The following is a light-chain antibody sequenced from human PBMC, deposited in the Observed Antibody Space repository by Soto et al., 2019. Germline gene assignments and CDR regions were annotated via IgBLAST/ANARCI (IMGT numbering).Light chain of an antibody. Sequence: QMPQSHSSLFASVGACVPIPCPASQNISSYLNWYQQKPGKAPKILIYAASSLQSGVPSRFSGSGSGTDITLTISSLQPEDFATYYCQQSYSTPLTFGQGTKVDIK. J-gene: IGKJ1*01. V-gene: IGKV1-39*01. CDR3: QQSYSTPLT. CDR2: AAS. CDR1: QNISSY.